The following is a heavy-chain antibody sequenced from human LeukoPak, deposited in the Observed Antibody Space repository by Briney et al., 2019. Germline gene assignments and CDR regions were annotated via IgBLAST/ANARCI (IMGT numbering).Heavy chain of an antibody. Sequence: GGSLRLSCAASGFTLTTYVMTWVRQAPGKGLEWVSAISGSGGTTYYADSVKGRFTISRDNSKNTLYLQMNSLRAEDTAVYYCAKDSDSSGYYLDYWGQGTLVTVSS. CDR2: ISGSGGTT. CDR3: AKDSDSSGYYLDY. J-gene: IGHJ4*02. CDR1: GFTLTTYV. D-gene: IGHD3-22*01. V-gene: IGHV3-23*01.